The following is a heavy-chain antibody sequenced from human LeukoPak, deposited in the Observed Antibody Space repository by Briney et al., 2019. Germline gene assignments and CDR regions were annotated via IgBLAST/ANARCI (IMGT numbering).Heavy chain of an antibody. CDR1: GGSFSGYY. D-gene: IGHD1-26*01. CDR2: INHSGST. J-gene: IGHJ6*02. V-gene: IGHV4-34*01. CDR3: ASTPLPPALLYYYYYGMGV. Sequence: SETLSLTCAVYGGSFSGYYWSWIRQPPGKGLEWIGEINHSGSTNYNPFLKSRVPISVDPSKHQLSLKLSSVTAADTAMYYCASTPLPPALLYYYYYGMGVWGQGTTVTVSS.